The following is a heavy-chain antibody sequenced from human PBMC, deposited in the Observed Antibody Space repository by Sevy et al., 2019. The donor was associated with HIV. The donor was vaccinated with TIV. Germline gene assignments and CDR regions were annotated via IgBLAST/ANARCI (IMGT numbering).Heavy chain of an antibody. J-gene: IGHJ6*02. Sequence: ASVKVSCKASGGTFSSYAISWVRQAPGQWLEWMGGISPVFGTANCAQKFQGRVTIAADESTSTAYMELSSLRSEDTDVYYCARDTTRYCSSTSCPAHYYYYGMDVWGQGTTVTVSS. CDR2: ISPVFGTA. CDR3: ARDTTRYCSSTSCPAHYYYYGMDV. V-gene: IGHV1-69*13. D-gene: IGHD2-2*01. CDR1: GGTFSSYA.